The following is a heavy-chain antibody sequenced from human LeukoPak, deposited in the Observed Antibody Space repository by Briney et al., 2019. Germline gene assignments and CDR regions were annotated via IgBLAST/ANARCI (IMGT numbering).Heavy chain of an antibody. Sequence: SETLSLTCTVSGGSISSYYWSWIRQPPGKGLEWIGYIYYSGSTNYNPSLKSRVTISVDTSKNQFSLKLSSVTAADTAVYYCARAVDNYYDSSGCDAFDIWGQGTMVTVSS. CDR2: IYYSGST. J-gene: IGHJ3*02. V-gene: IGHV4-59*01. CDR3: ARAVDNYYDSSGCDAFDI. D-gene: IGHD3-22*01. CDR1: GGSISSYY.